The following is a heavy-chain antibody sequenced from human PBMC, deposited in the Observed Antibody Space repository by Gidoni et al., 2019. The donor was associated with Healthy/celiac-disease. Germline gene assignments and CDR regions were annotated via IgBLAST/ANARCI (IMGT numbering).Heavy chain of an antibody. CDR3: ARGRVYCSGGSCQKYFQH. V-gene: IGHV4-34*01. CDR1: GGSFSGYY. D-gene: IGHD2-15*01. J-gene: IGHJ1*01. Sequence: QVQLQQWGAGLLKPSETLSLTCAVYGGSFSGYYWSWIRQPPGKGLEWIGEINHSGSTNYNPSLKSRVTISVDTSKNPFSLKLRSVTAADTAVYYCARGRVYCSGGSCQKYFQHWGQGTLVTVSS. CDR2: INHSGST.